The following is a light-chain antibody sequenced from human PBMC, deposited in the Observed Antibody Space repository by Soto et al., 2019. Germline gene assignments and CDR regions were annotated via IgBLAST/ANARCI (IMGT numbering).Light chain of an antibody. CDR3: QQSYRTPLT. CDR1: QSISGY. Sequence: DIQMTQSPSSLSASVGDRVTITCRASQSISGYLSWYQQKPGKAPQLLIYAASSLQSGVPSRFSGRGSGTVFTLTISSLQPEDFATYYCQQSYRTPLTFGQGTRLEIK. CDR2: AAS. J-gene: IGKJ5*01. V-gene: IGKV1-39*01.